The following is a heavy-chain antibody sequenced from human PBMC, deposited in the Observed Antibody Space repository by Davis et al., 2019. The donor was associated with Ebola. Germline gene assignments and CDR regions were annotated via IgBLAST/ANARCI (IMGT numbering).Heavy chain of an antibody. D-gene: IGHD6-13*01. CDR2: MTPHTGKT. V-gene: IGHV1-8*01. Sequence: AASLKVSCKVSGYTFTTYDINWVRQAVGQGLEWMGWMTPHTGKTLYGRKFQGGITITRDTSIRTAYLEVSSLRSEDTAVYDCARVTKVQAPGYYYYALDVWGQGTTVTVSS. J-gene: IGHJ6*02. CDR1: GYTFTTYD. CDR3: ARVTKVQAPGYYYYALDV.